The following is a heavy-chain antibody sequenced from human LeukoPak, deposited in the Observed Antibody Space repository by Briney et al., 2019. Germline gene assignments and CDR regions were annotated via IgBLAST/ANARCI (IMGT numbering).Heavy chain of an antibody. CDR2: IYHSGST. D-gene: IGHD6-13*01. Sequence: SETLSLTCAGYGGSFSSYFWTWIRQTPGKGLECIGTIYHSGSTYYNPSLKSRVTISVDTSKNQFSLKLNSVTAADTAVYYCARIYSSSWFLNWFDPWGQGTLVTVSS. CDR3: ARIYSSSWFLNWFDP. V-gene: IGHV4-34*01. CDR1: GGSFSSYF. J-gene: IGHJ5*02.